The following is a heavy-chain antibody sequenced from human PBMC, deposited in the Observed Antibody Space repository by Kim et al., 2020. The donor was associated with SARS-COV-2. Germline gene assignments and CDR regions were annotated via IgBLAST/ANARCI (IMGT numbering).Heavy chain of an antibody. Sequence: GGSLRLSCVASGFTFSTHGMYWVRQGPGKGLEWVAYIWYDGSNEDYGDSVKGRFTISRDNSKRTLYLEMNSLRVDDTAVYYGAKGVAAAGYYGMDVWGQGTAVIVSS. CDR3: AKGVAAAGYYGMDV. V-gene: IGHV3-33*03. CDR1: GFTFSTHG. D-gene: IGHD6-13*01. CDR2: IWYDGSNE. J-gene: IGHJ6*02.